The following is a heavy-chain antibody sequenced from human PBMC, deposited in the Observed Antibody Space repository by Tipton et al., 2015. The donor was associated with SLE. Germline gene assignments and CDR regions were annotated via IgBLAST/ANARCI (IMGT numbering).Heavy chain of an antibody. CDR1: GGSISSSSYY. V-gene: IGHV4-39*07. CDR2: IYYSGST. Sequence: TLSLTCTVSGGSISSSSYYWGWIRQPPGKGLEWIGNIYYSGSTNYNPSLKSRVTISVDTSKNQFSLKLSSVTAADTAVYYCARVPPAGRAFDIWGQGTMVTVSS. J-gene: IGHJ3*02. CDR3: ARVPPAGRAFDI.